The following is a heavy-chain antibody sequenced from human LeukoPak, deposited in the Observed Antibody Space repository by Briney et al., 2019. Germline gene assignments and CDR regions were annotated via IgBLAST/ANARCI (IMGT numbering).Heavy chain of an antibody. CDR2: IYYSGST. V-gene: IGHV4-31*03. Sequence: PSETLSLTCTVSGGSISSGGYYWSWIRQHPGKGLEWIGYIYYSGSTYYNPSLKSRVTISVDTSKNQFSLKLSSVTAADTAVYYCARGRAGSGSYFHYYYYGMDVWGKGTTVTVSS. CDR3: ARGRAGSGSYFHYYYYGMDV. J-gene: IGHJ6*04. D-gene: IGHD3-10*01. CDR1: GGSISSGGYY.